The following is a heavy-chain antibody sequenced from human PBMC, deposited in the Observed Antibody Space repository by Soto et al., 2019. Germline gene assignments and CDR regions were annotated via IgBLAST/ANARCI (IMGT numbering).Heavy chain of an antibody. CDR1: GFTVSSNH. J-gene: IGHJ1*01. CDR3: AKARTVPQIRQAY. CDR2: LHGDGTT. Sequence: GGSLRLSCVASGFTVSSNHMSWVRQAPGKGLEWISVLHGDGTTSYADSVKSRFTISRDNSKNTLYLQMNSLRAEDTAVYYCAKARTVPQIRQAYSAQRTPVPVSS. V-gene: IGHV3-66*01. D-gene: IGHD1-1*01.